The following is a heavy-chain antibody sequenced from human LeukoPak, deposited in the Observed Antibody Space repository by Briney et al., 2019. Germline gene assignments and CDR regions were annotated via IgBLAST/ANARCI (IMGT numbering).Heavy chain of an antibody. Sequence: ASVEVSCKASGGTFSSYAISWVRQAPGQGLEWMGRIIPILGIANYAQKFQGRVTITADKSTSTAYMELSSLRSEDTAVYYCAREPLGATVVTAPFDYWGQGTLVTVSS. D-gene: IGHD4-23*01. CDR3: AREPLGATVVTAPFDY. CDR1: GGTFSSYA. V-gene: IGHV1-69*04. J-gene: IGHJ4*02. CDR2: IIPILGIA.